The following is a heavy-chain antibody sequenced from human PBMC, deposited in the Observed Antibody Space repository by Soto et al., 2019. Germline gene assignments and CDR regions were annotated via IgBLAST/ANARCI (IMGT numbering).Heavy chain of an antibody. CDR3: ARATIAAAGTNYYYGMDV. CDR2: TYYRSKWYN. V-gene: IGHV6-1*01. D-gene: IGHD6-13*01. J-gene: IGHJ6*02. Sequence: PSQTLSLTCAISGDSVSSNSAAWNWISQSPSRGLEWLGRTYYRSKWYNDYAVSVKSRITINPDTSKNQFSLQLNSVTPEDTAVYYCARATIAAAGTNYYYGMDVWGQGTTVTVSS. CDR1: GDSVSSNSAA.